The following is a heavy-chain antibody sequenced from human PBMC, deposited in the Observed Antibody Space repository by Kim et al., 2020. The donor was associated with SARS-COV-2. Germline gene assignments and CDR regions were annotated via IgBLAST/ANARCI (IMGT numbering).Heavy chain of an antibody. CDR3: ARGRLVVYAKYNWFDP. Sequence: SETLSLTCAVYGGSFSGYYWSWIRQPPGKGLEWIGEINHSGSTNYNPSLKSRVTISVDTSKNQFSLKLSSVTAADTAVYYCARGRLVVYAKYNWFDPWGQGTLVTVSS. J-gene: IGHJ5*02. CDR2: INHSGST. CDR1: GGSFSGYY. V-gene: IGHV4-34*01. D-gene: IGHD2-8*02.